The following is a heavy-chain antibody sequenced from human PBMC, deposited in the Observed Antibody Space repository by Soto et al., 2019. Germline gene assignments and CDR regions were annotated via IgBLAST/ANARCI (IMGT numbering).Heavy chain of an antibody. J-gene: IGHJ6*01. Sequence: ASVNVSCTSSGGTFSSYAISWVRNAPGQGLEWMGGIIPIFGTANYAQKFQGRVTITADESTSTAYMELSSLRSEDTAVYYCAREGSSSFYGMDVWGQGTTVTVSS. D-gene: IGHD6-6*01. CDR1: GGTFSSYA. CDR2: IIPIFGTA. V-gene: IGHV1-69*01. CDR3: AREGSSSFYGMDV.